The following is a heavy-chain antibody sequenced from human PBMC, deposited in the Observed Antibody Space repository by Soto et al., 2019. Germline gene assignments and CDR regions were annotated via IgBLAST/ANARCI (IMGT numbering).Heavy chain of an antibody. CDR3: ARVSRVFGVVTKPDYYYYGMDV. V-gene: IGHV1-69*01. D-gene: IGHD3-3*01. CDR2: IIPIFGTA. Sequence: PGQGLEWMGGIIPIFGTANYAQKFQGRVTITADESTSTAYMELSSLRSEDTAVYYCARVSRVFGVVTKPDYYYYGMDVWGQGTTVTVSS. J-gene: IGHJ6*02.